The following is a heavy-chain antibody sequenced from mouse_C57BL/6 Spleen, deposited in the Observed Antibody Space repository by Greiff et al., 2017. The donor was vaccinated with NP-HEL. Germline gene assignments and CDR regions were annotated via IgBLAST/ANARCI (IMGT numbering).Heavy chain of an antibody. CDR1: GYSFTGYY. D-gene: IGHD2-4*01. J-gene: IGHJ3*01. CDR2: INPSTGGT. CDR3: ARGGDYDEGFVY. V-gene: IGHV1-42*01. Sequence: VQLQQSGPELVKPGASVKISCKASGYSFTGYYMNWVKQSPEKSLEWIGEINPSTGGTTYNQKFKATATLTVDKSSSTAYMQLKSLTSEDSAVYYCARGGDYDEGFVYWGQGTLVTVSA.